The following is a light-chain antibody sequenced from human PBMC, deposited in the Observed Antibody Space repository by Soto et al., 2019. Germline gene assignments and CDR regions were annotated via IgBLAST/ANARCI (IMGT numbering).Light chain of an antibody. J-gene: IGKJ5*01. CDR3: RQFSSSPIT. CDR1: QSVSSTY. V-gene: IGKV3-20*01. Sequence: EVVLTQSPGTLSLSPGERATLSCRASQSVSSTYLAWYQHRPGQPPRLLIYGVSSRAAGIPDRFSGSGSGTDFTLTISRLQPEDIAVYYCRQFSSSPITFGQGTRLEIK. CDR2: GVS.